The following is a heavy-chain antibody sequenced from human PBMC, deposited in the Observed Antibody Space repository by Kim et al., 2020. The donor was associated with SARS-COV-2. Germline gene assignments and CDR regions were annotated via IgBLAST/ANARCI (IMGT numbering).Heavy chain of an antibody. CDR2: IRSKANGGTT. CDR1: GFTFGDYA. V-gene: IGHV3-49*04. J-gene: IGHJ4*02. CDR3: GSSGYIDKCFDY. D-gene: IGHD3-22*01. Sequence: GGSLRLSCAASGFTFGDYAMSWVRQAPGKGLEWVGIIRSKANGGTTEYAASVKGRFTISRDDSKSIAHLQMNSLKTEDRAVDYCGSSGYIDKCFDYWGQGTLVTLSS.